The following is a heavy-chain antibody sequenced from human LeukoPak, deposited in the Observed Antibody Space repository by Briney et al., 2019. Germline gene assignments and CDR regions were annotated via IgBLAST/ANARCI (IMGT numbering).Heavy chain of an antibody. D-gene: IGHD3-16*01. CDR3: ASQSYARFDP. CDR1: GLTFSSRW. CDR2: IQPDGREQ. V-gene: IGHV3-7*01. J-gene: IGHJ5*02. Sequence: PGGSLRLSCAASGLTFSSRWMSWVRQAPGKGLEWVGNIQPDGREQYPVDSVKGRFTISRDNARNSLFLQMNSLRVEDTAVYYCASQSYARFDPWGQGSLVTVSS.